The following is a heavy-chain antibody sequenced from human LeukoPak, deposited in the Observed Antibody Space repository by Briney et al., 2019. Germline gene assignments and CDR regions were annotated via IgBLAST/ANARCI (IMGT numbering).Heavy chain of an antibody. D-gene: IGHD3-3*01. CDR2: IYYTGRA. Sequence: SETLPLTCTVSGGFISRHYWSWIRQPPGTGLEWIGYIYYTGRADYNPSLKSRVSMSVDTSKNQFSLRVNSMTAADTAVYYCARGDFWSGAPTDWGQGTLVTVSS. V-gene: IGHV4-59*11. J-gene: IGHJ4*02. CDR3: ARGDFWSGAPTD. CDR1: GGFISRHY.